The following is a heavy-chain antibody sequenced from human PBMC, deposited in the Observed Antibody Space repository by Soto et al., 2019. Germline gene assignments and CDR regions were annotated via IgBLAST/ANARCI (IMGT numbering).Heavy chain of an antibody. CDR2: IKEDGSEK. Sequence: GGSLRLSCAASGFTFSNYWMTWVRQAPGKGLEWVANIKEDGSEKHYVDSVKGRFTISRDNAKNSLYLQMNSLRAEDTAVYYCASSRDGYDYWGQGTLVTVSS. CDR3: ASSRDGYDY. CDR1: GFTFSNYW. V-gene: IGHV3-7*01. D-gene: IGHD5-12*01. J-gene: IGHJ4*02.